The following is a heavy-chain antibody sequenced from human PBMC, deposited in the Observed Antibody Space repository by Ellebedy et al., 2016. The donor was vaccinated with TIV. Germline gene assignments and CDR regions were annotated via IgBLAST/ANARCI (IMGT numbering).Heavy chain of an antibody. CDR3: ARVVPGAMSFDP. J-gene: IGHJ5*02. Sequence: AASVKVSCKASGYTFISYGITWVRQAPGQGREWMGWISAYNGHTNYAQKIQGRVTMTTDTSTSTAYMELRSLRSDDTAVYYCARVVPGAMSFDPWGQGTPVTVSS. V-gene: IGHV1-18*01. CDR2: ISAYNGHT. D-gene: IGHD2-2*01. CDR1: GYTFISYG.